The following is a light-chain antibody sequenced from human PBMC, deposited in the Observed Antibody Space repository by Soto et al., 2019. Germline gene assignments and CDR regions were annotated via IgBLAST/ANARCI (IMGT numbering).Light chain of an antibody. V-gene: IGLV2-14*01. CDR2: DVS. CDR1: SSDVGGYNY. Sequence: QSALTQPASVSGSPGQSITISCTGTSSDVGGYNYVSWYQQHPGYAPKLMIYDVSNRPSGVSIRFSGSKSGNTASLTISGLQAEDEAHYYCISYTSSSPYVVFGGGTKLTVL. J-gene: IGLJ2*01. CDR3: ISYTSSSPYVV.